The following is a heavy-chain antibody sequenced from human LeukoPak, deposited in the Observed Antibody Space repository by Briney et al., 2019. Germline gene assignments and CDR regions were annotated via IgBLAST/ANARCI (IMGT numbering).Heavy chain of an antibody. CDR2: IYYSGST. V-gene: IGHV4-59*12. J-gene: IGHJ5*02. CDR1: GGSISSYY. CDR3: ARDGASASGSWFGP. D-gene: IGHD1-26*01. Sequence: SETLSLTCTVSGGSISSYYWSWIRQPPGKGLEWIGYIYYSGSTNYNPSLKSRVTISVDTSKNQFSLRLNSVTAADTAVYYCARDGASASGSWFGPWGQGTLVIVSS.